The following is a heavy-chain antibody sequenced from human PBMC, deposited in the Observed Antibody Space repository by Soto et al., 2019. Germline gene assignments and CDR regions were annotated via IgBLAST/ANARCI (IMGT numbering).Heavy chain of an antibody. CDR2: IYYSGST. V-gene: IGHV4-59*08. Sequence: QVQLQESGPGLVRPSETLSLTCTVSGGSISGNYWSWIRQPPGRGLEWIGYIYYSGSTYVSPSLRSRVPXSXDXXENQFFLKLRSVTAADTAVYYCARPPIGYCSGGTCSNWFDPWGQGTLVTVSS. J-gene: IGHJ5*02. CDR3: ARPPIGYCSGGTCSNWFDP. D-gene: IGHD2-15*01. CDR1: GGSISGNY.